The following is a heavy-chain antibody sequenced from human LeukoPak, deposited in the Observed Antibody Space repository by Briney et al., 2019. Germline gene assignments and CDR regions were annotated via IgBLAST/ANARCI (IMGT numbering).Heavy chain of an antibody. Sequence: GGSLRLSCAASGFIFSNYGMHWVRQAPGKGLEWLTFIRYDGSDKYYADSVKGRFTISRDNSKNTLYLQMNSLRAEDTAVYYCAKVGGRRIAAAGIHAKTEYFQHWGQGTLVTVSS. CDR3: AKVGGRRIAAAGIHAKTEYFQH. CDR1: GFIFSNYG. CDR2: IRYDGSDK. J-gene: IGHJ1*01. V-gene: IGHV3-30*02. D-gene: IGHD6-13*01.